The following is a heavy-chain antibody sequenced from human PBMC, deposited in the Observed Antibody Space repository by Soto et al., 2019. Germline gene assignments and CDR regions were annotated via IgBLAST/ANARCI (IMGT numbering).Heavy chain of an antibody. CDR1: GGSFRGYY. CDR2: INHSGST. D-gene: IGHD4-4*01. CDR3: ARTQDPRYDYRNLRNWFDP. J-gene: IGHJ5*02. V-gene: IGHV4-34*01. Sequence: QVQLQQWGAGLLKPSETLSLTCAVYGGSFRGYYWSWIRQPPGKGLEWIGEINHSGSTNYSQSLKSRVTISVYTSKNQFSLMLSSVTAADTAVYYCARTQDPRYDYRNLRNWFDPWGQGTLVTVSA.